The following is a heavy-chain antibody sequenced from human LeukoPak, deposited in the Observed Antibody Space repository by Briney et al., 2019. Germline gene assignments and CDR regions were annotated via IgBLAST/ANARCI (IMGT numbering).Heavy chain of an antibody. J-gene: IGHJ6*02. V-gene: IGHV4-34*01. D-gene: IGHD2-15*01. Sequence: SETLSPTCAVYGGSFSGYYWSWIRQPPGKGLEWIGEINHSGSTNYNPSLKSRVTISVDTSKNQFSLKLSSVTAADTAVYYCARGGRDLGYCSGGSCGYYYYGMDVWGQGTTVTVSS. CDR3: ARGGRDLGYCSGGSCGYYYYGMDV. CDR1: GGSFSGYY. CDR2: INHSGST.